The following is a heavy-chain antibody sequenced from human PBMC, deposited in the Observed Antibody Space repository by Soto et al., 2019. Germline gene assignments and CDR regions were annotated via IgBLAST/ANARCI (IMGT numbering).Heavy chain of an antibody. CDR2: ISAYNGNT. J-gene: IGHJ4*02. D-gene: IGHD6-19*01. CDR3: GREGFGSGSSGAFDY. Sequence: GASVKVSCKASGYTFTSYGISWVRQAPGQGLEWMGWISAYNGNTNYAQKLQGRVTMTTGTSTSTAYMELRSLRSEDTAVYYCGREGFGSGSSGAFDYWGQGTLVTVSS. CDR1: GYTFTSYG. V-gene: IGHV1-18*01.